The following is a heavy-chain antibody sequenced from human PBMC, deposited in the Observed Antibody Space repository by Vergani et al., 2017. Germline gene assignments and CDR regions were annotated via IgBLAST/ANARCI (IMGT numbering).Heavy chain of an antibody. Sequence: QVQLQQWGAGLLKPSETLSLTCAVYGGSFSGYYWSWIRQPPGKGLEWIGEIYHSGSTNYNPSLKSRVTISVDTSKNQFSLKLSSVTAADTAVYYCARVDDILTGYTFDYWGQGTLVTVSS. CDR3: ARVDDILTGYTFDY. D-gene: IGHD3-9*01. J-gene: IGHJ4*02. CDR1: GGSFSGYY. V-gene: IGHV4-34*01. CDR2: IYHSGST.